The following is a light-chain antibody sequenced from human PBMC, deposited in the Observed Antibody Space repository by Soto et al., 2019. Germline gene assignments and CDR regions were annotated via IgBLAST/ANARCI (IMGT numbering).Light chain of an antibody. Sequence: EIVLTQSPGTLSLSAGERATLSCRASQSVSSSYLAWYQQKPGQAPRLLIYGASTRATGIPDRFSGSGSGTDFTLTISRLEPEDFAVYYCQQFTFSPPWTFGQGTKVEVK. V-gene: IGKV3-20*01. CDR2: GAS. CDR1: QSVSSSY. J-gene: IGKJ1*01. CDR3: QQFTFSPPWT.